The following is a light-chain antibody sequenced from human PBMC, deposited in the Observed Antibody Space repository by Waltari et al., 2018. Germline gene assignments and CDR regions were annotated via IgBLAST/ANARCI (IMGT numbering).Light chain of an antibody. Sequence: SYVLTQAPSVSVAPGQAARITCEGDDIGRKSVHWYQQKPGHAPLLVVYDNRVRPSGSPYRFSGSNSGNTATLTISGVEAGDEADYYCQVRDSSSDYRVFGGGTKLTVL. CDR1: DIGRKS. V-gene: IGLV3-21*02. CDR3: QVRDSSSDYRV. CDR2: DNR. J-gene: IGLJ3*02.